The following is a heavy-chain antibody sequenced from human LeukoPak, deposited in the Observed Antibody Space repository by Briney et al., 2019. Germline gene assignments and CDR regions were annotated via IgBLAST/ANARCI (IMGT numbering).Heavy chain of an antibody. CDR2: IYSGGST. CDR3: ARISGLVRGVIMNSY. J-gene: IGHJ4*02. V-gene: IGHV3-53*01. D-gene: IGHD3-10*01. CDR1: GFTFSSYA. Sequence: GGSLRLSCAASGFTFSSYAMSWVRQAPGKGLEWVSVIYSGGSTYYADSVKGRFTISRDNSKNTLYLQMNSLRAEDTAVYYCARISGLVRGVIMNSYWGQGTLVTVSS.